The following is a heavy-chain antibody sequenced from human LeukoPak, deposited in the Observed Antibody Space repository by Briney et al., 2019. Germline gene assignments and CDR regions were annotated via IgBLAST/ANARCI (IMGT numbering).Heavy chain of an antibody. J-gene: IGHJ5*02. CDR3: ARNWNYPSSNWFDP. CDR2: IYYSGNT. V-gene: IGHV4-61*01. CDR1: GYSISSGYY. D-gene: IGHD1-7*01. Sequence: SETLSLTCTVSGYSISSGYYWSWIRQPPGKGLEWIAYIYYSGNTNYNPSLKSRITISVDTSKNQFSLKLTSVTAADTAVYYCARNWNYPSSNWFDPWGQGTLVTVSS.